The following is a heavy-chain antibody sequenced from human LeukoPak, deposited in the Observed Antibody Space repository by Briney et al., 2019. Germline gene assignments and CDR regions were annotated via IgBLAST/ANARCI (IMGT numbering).Heavy chain of an antibody. J-gene: IGHJ4*02. CDR3: AKPHFDY. V-gene: IGHV3-30*18. CDR1: GFTFSNYN. Sequence: GGSLRLSCADSGFTFSNYNMNWVRQAPGKGLEWVAVISYDGSNKYYADSVKGRFTISRDNSKNMLYLQMNSLRAEDTAVYYCAKPHFDYWGQGTLVTVSS. CDR2: ISYDGSNK.